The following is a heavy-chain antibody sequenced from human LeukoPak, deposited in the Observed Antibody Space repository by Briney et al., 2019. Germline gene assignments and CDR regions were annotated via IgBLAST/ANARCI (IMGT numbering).Heavy chain of an antibody. Sequence: PSETLSLTCTVSGGSISSGDYYWSWIRQPPGKGLEWIGYIYYSGSTYYNPSLKSRVTISVDTSKNQFSLKLSSVTAADTAVYYCARAGWGSAHYYYYYMDVWGKGTTVTVSS. J-gene: IGHJ6*03. CDR1: GGSISSGDYY. D-gene: IGHD7-27*01. V-gene: IGHV4-30-4*08. CDR3: ARAGWGSAHYYYYYMDV. CDR2: IYYSGST.